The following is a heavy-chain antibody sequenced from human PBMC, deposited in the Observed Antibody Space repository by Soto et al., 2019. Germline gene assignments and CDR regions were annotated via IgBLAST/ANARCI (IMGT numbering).Heavy chain of an antibody. Sequence: SETLSLTCTVSGGSISSSSYYWGWIRQPPGKGLEWIGSIYYSGSTYYNPSLKSRVTISVDTSKNQFSLKLSSVTAADTAVYYCAGLSLGSGWSKFDYWGQGTLVTVSS. CDR1: GGSISSSSYY. V-gene: IGHV4-39*01. D-gene: IGHD6-19*01. CDR3: AGLSLGSGWSKFDY. J-gene: IGHJ4*02. CDR2: IYYSGST.